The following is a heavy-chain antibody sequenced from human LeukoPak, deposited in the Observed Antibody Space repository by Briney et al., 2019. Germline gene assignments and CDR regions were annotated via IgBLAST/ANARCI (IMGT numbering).Heavy chain of an antibody. CDR3: ARALRYDDSSGYDAY. CDR2: INYNSGAT. V-gene: IGHV1-2*02. Sequence: GASVKVSCKGSGCTFSGYYMHWVRQAPGQGLEWMGWINYNSGATNYAQALQGRVTMTRDTSITIFYMELSSLRSDDTAVYYCARALRYDDSSGYDAYWGQGTLVTVSS. J-gene: IGHJ4*02. CDR1: GCTFSGYY. D-gene: IGHD3-22*01.